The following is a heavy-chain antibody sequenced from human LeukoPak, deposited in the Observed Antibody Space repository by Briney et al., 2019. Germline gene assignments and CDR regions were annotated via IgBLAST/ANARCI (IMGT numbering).Heavy chain of an antibody. Sequence: ASVKVSCKASGGTFSSYAISWVRQAPGQGLEWMGWISAYNGNTNYAQKLQGRVTMTTDTSTSTAYMELRSLRSDDTAVYYCAREGRSSSWYEATDYWGQGTLVTVSS. CDR1: GGTFSSYA. CDR3: AREGRSSSWYEATDY. CDR2: ISAYNGNT. J-gene: IGHJ4*02. V-gene: IGHV1-18*01. D-gene: IGHD6-13*01.